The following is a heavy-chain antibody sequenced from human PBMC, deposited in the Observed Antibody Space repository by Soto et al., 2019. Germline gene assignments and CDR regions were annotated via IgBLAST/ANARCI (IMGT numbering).Heavy chain of an antibody. CDR1: GFTFSSYA. Sequence: EVQLLESGGGLVQPGGSLRLSCAASGFTFSSYAMSWVRQAPGKGLEWVSAISGSGGSTYYADSVKGRFTISRDNSKNTLYLQMNSLRAEDTAVYYCANLLVARTHRDYWGQGTLVTVSS. D-gene: IGHD2-8*02. CDR3: ANLLVARTHRDY. J-gene: IGHJ4*02. CDR2: ISGSGGST. V-gene: IGHV3-23*01.